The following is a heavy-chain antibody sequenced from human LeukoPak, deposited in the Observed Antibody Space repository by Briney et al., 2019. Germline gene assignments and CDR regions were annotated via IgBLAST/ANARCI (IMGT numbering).Heavy chain of an antibody. CDR1: GGSFSGYY. CDR3: AREVDEDGYSYGFDY. V-gene: IGHV4-34*01. D-gene: IGHD5-18*01. CDR2: INHSGST. Sequence: SETLSLTCAVYGGSFSGYYWSWIRQPPGKGLEWIGEINHSGSTNYNPSLKSRVTISVDTSKNQFSLKLSSVTAADTAVYYCAREVDEDGYSYGFDYWGQGTLVTVSS. J-gene: IGHJ4*02.